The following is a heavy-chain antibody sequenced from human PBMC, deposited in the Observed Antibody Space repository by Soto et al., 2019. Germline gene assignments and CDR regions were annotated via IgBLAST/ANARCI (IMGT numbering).Heavy chain of an antibody. J-gene: IGHJ6*03. D-gene: IGHD2-8*01. CDR1: GGSFSGYY. CDR2: INHSGST. V-gene: IGHV4-34*01. Sequence: SETLSLTCAVYGGSFSGYYWSWIRQPPGKGLEWIGEINHSGSTNYNPSLKSRVTISVDTSKNQFSLKLSSVTAADTAVYYCARGVNGVYYMDVWGKGTTVTVSS. CDR3: ARGVNGVYYMDV.